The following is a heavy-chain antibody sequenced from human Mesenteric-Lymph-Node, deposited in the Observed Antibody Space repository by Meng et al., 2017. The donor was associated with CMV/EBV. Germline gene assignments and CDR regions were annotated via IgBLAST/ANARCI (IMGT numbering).Heavy chain of an antibody. CDR2: IFGDENLK. CDR3: ARRWRRSGVLETAGETDY. CDR1: GFAFNIHG. J-gene: IGHJ4*02. D-gene: IGHD2-8*02. V-gene: IGHV3-30*19. Sequence: GESLKISCTASGFAFNIHGMHWVRQAPGKGLEWLSFIFGDENLKYYSDSVRGRFTISRDNSENTLYLQMNSLRVEDTAVYFCARRWRRSGVLETAGETDYWGQGTLVTVSS.